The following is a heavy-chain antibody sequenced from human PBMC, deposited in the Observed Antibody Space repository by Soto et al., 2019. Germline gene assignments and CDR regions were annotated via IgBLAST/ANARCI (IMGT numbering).Heavy chain of an antibody. J-gene: IGHJ3*02. D-gene: IGHD4-17*01. CDR3: ARHTGGDYVANAFDI. CDR2: IYPGDSDT. CDR1: GNSFTSYW. Sequence: ESLKISCKGSGNSFTSYWIGWVRQMPGKGLEWMGIIYPGDSDTRYSPSFQGQVTISADKSISTAYLQWSSLKASDTAMYYCARHTGGDYVANAFDIWGQGTMVTVSS. V-gene: IGHV5-51*01.